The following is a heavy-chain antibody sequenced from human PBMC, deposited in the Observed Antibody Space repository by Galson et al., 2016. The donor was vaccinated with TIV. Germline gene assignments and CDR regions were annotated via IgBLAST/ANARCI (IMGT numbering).Heavy chain of an antibody. CDR2: IIPILGIA. D-gene: IGHD3-3*01. Sequence: SVKVSCKASGGTFSSFTISWVRQAPGQGLEWMGRIIPILGIANYAQKFQGRLSIIADKSTSTAYMERSSLRSEDTAVYYCASDHEGDSWSGSYRVGYYNFMDVWGKGTTVTVSS. CDR3: ASDHEGDSWSGSYRVGYYNFMDV. J-gene: IGHJ6*03. CDR1: GGTFSSFT. V-gene: IGHV1-69*02.